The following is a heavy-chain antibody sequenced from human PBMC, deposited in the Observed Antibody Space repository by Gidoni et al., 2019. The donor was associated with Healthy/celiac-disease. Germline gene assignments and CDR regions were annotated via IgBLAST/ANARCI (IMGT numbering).Heavy chain of an antibody. Sequence: QVQLVESVGGLVKPGGSLRLSCAASGFTFSDYYMSCILQAPGKGLEWVSYISSSGSTIYYADSVKGRFTISRDNAKNALYLQMNSLRAEDTDVYYCARDLGRNDFWSGYYIGGAHELDAFDIWGQGTMVTVSS. D-gene: IGHD3-3*01. J-gene: IGHJ3*02. CDR1: GFTFSDYY. CDR2: ISSSGSTI. V-gene: IGHV3-11*01. CDR3: ARDLGRNDFWSGYYIGGAHELDAFDI.